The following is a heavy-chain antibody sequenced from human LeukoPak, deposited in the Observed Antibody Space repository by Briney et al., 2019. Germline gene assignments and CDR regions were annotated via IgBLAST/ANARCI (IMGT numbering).Heavy chain of an antibody. CDR1: GGSFSDYL. Sequence: SETLSLTCAVYGGSFSDYLWSWIRQFPGKGLEWIGEINHSGDTNYNPSLKSRVTISVDTSKNQFSLELSSVTAADTAVYYCARGRQLNSWGQGSLVTVSS. CDR2: INHSGDT. CDR3: ARGRQLNS. V-gene: IGHV4-34*01. D-gene: IGHD1-1*01. J-gene: IGHJ4*02.